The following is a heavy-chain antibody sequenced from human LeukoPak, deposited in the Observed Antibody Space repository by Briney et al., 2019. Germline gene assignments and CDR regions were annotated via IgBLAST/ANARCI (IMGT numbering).Heavy chain of an antibody. CDR2: IYYSGST. Sequence: SETLSLTCTVSGGSISNYYWSWIRQPPGKGLEWIGYIYYSGSTNYNPSLKSRVTISVDTSKNQFSLKLSSVTAADTAVYYCAGQASGDLYGMDVWGQGTTVTVSS. CDR3: AGQASGDLYGMDV. D-gene: IGHD3-10*01. V-gene: IGHV4-59*08. J-gene: IGHJ6*02. CDR1: GGSISNYY.